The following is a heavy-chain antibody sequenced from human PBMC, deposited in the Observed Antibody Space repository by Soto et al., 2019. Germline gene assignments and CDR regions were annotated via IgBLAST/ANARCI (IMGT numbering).Heavy chain of an antibody. D-gene: IGHD1-26*01. CDR3: AKGDPYSGSRGHAFDI. CDR1: GFTFSSYG. V-gene: IGHV3-30*18. J-gene: IGHJ3*02. Sequence: PGGSLRLSCAASGFTFSSYGMHWVRQAPGKGLEWVAVISYDGSNKYYADSVKGRFTISRDNSKNTLYLQMNSLRAEDTAVYYCAKGDPYSGSRGHAFDIWGQGTMVTVSS. CDR2: ISYDGSNK.